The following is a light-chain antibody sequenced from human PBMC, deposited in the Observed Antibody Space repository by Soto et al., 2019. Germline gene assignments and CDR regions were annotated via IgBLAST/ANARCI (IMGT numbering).Light chain of an antibody. CDR1: QSVSSNS. Sequence: EIVLTQSPDTLSLSPGERATLSCRASQSVSSNSLTWYQQKPGQAPRLLIYDASTRATGIPDRFSASGSGTDFTLTINRLEPEDFAVYYCQQYDRSPRPFGQGTKVEIK. CDR3: QQYDRSPRP. V-gene: IGKV3-20*01. CDR2: DAS. J-gene: IGKJ1*01.